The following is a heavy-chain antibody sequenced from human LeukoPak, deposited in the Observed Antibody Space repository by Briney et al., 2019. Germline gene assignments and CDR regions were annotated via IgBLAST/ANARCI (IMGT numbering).Heavy chain of an antibody. CDR2: ISSNGGST. CDR1: GFTFSSYA. J-gene: IGHJ1*01. V-gene: IGHV3-64D*09. Sequence: PGGSLRLSCSASGFTFSSYAMHWVRQAPGKGLEYVSAISSNGGSTYYADSVKGRFTISRDNSKNTLCLQMSSLRAEDTAVYYCVKGQRYYDSSGYYSIEYFQHWGQGTLVTVSS. D-gene: IGHD3-22*01. CDR3: VKGQRYYDSSGYYSIEYFQH.